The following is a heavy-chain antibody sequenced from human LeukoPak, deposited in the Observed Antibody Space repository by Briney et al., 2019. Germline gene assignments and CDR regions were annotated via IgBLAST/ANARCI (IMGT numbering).Heavy chain of an antibody. CDR2: IYYSGST. D-gene: IGHD3-22*01. CDR1: GGSISSSSYY. CDR3: VSYYYDSSGRIDY. J-gene: IGHJ4*02. Sequence: PSETLSLTCTVSGGSISSSSYYWGWIRQPPGKGLEWIGSIYYSGSTYYNPSLKSRVTISVDTSKNQFSLKLSSVTAADTAVYYCVSYYYDSSGRIDYWGQGTLVTVSS. V-gene: IGHV4-39*01.